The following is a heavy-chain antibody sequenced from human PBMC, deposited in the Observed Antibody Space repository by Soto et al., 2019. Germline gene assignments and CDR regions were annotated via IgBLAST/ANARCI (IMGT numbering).Heavy chain of an antibody. J-gene: IGHJ3*02. D-gene: IGHD5-12*01. CDR1: GYTFTSYG. CDR2: ISAYNGNT. Sequence: ASVKVSCKASGYTFTSYGISWVRQAPGQGLEWMGWISAYNGNTDYAQKLQGRVTMTTDTSTSTAYMELRSLRSDDTAVYYCARDREMASHAEGAFDIWGQGTMVTVSS. CDR3: ARDREMASHAEGAFDI. V-gene: IGHV1-18*01.